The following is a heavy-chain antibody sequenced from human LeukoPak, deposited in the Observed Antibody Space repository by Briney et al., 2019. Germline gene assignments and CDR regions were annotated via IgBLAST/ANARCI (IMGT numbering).Heavy chain of an antibody. CDR3: ARVGYSTSLGFDY. CDR2: IWFDGSKN. Sequence: GRFLRLSCAASGFTFRNYGMHWVRQAPGKGLEWVAVIWFDGSKNYHADSVKGRFTISRDNSKNTLYLQMNSLRVEDTAVYFCARVGYSTSLGFDYWGLGTLVTVSS. J-gene: IGHJ4*02. CDR1: GFTFRNYG. D-gene: IGHD6-13*01. V-gene: IGHV3-33*03.